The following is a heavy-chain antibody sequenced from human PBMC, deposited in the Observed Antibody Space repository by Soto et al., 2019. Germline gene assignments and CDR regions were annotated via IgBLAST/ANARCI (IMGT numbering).Heavy chain of an antibody. CDR1: GFTFANYA. Sequence: TGGSLRLSCAASGFTFANYAMNWVRQAPGKGLEWVSRISGAGGITYQADSVKGRFTISRDNSKNTLYLQMNSLRAEDTAVYYCAKSGMEGATGPYYYYYYGMDVWGQG. J-gene: IGHJ6*02. CDR3: AKSGMEGATGPYYYYYYGMDV. CDR2: ISGAGGIT. V-gene: IGHV3-23*01. D-gene: IGHD1-26*01.